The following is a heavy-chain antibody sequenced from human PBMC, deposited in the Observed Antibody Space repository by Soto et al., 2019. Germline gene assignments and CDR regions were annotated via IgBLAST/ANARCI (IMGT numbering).Heavy chain of an antibody. CDR3: ARLELTGERGYYYYGMDV. V-gene: IGHV4-61*01. CDR1: GGSVSSGSYY. Sequence: SETLSLTCTVSGGSVSSGSYYWSWIRQTPGKGLEWIGYIYYSGSTNYNPSLKSRVTISVDTSKNQFSLKLSSVTAADTAMYYCARLELTGERGYYYYGMDVWGQGTTVTVSS. D-gene: IGHD7-27*01. CDR2: IYYSGST. J-gene: IGHJ6*02.